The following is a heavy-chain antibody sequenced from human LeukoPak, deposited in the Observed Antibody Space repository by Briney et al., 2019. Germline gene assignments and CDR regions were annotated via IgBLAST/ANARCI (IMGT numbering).Heavy chain of an antibody. CDR1: GGTFNSYA. CDR3: ARDAVENWSGYYSTDAFDI. D-gene: IGHD3-3*01. CDR2: IIPLFGTA. Sequence: ASVKVSCKASGGTFNSYAISWVRQAPGQGLEWMGGIIPLFGTANYAQKFQGRVTITADKSTNTAYMELSSLRSEDTAVYYCARDAVENWSGYYSTDAFDIWGQGQWSPSLQ. J-gene: IGHJ3*02. V-gene: IGHV1-69*06.